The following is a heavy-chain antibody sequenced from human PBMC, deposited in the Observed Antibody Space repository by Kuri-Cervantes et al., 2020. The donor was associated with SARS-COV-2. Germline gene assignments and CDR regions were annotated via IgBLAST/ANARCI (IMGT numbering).Heavy chain of an antibody. CDR3: ARVGGNWELPFDY. Sequence: SETLSLTCTVSGGSISSYYWSWIRQPPGKGLEWIGYIYYSGSTNYNPSLKSRVTISVDTSKNQFSLKLSSVTAADTAVYYCARVGGNWELPFDYWGQGTVVTVSS. CDR2: IYYSGST. D-gene: IGHD3-10*01. CDR1: GGSISSYY. V-gene: IGHV4-59*12. J-gene: IGHJ4*02.